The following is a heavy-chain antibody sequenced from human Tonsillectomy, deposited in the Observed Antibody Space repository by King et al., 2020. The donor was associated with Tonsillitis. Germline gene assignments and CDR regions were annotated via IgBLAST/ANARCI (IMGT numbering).Heavy chain of an antibody. Sequence: VQLQESGPGLVKPSQTLSLTCTVSGGSISIGAYYWTWIRQNPGKGLEWMGYVLNSGCTAYNPSLKSRVTISMDTSKNHFSLDLSSVTAADTAVYYCARVLSGGGDYDYWGQGTLVTVSS. CDR1: GGSISIGAYY. D-gene: IGHD2-15*01. CDR2: VLNSGCT. V-gene: IGHV4-31*03. J-gene: IGHJ4*02. CDR3: ARVLSGGGDYDY.